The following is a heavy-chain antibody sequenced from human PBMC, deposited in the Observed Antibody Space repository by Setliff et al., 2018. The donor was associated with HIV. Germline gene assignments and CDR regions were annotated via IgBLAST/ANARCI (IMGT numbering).Heavy chain of an antibody. J-gene: IGHJ3*02. V-gene: IGHV1-58*01. CDR2: IVVGSGNT. CDR1: GFTFTSSA. CDR3: AAPLRYDSSGYYEEAFDI. Sequence: SVKVSCKASGFTFTSSAVQWVRQARGQRLEWIGWIVVGSGNTNYSQKFQERVTITRDMSTSTAYMELSSLRSEDTAVYYCAAPLRYDSSGYYEEAFDIWGQGTMVTVSS. D-gene: IGHD3-22*01.